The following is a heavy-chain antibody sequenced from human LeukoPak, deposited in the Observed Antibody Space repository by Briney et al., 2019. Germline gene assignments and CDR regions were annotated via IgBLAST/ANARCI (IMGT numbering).Heavy chain of an antibody. Sequence: SETLSLTCIVSGGSISSYYWSWIRQPPGKGLEWVGYIYYSGSTNYNPSPKSRVTISVDTSKNQFTLKLSSVTAADTAVYYCARGGYSYGVNYYYGVDVWGKGTTVTVSS. D-gene: IGHD5-18*01. V-gene: IGHV4-59*01. CDR2: IYYSGST. CDR3: ARGGYSYGVNYYYGVDV. CDR1: GGSISSYY. J-gene: IGHJ6*04.